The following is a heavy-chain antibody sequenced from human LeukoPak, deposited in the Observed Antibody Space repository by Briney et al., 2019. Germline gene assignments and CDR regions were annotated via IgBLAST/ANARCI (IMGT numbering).Heavy chain of an antibody. Sequence: SETLSLTCAVSGGSISSVGYSWSWIRQPPGKGLEWIGNIYRSGNTYYSPSFKSRVTISVDRSKNQLSLKLTSVTAADTAFYYCARGAEEDPSAWYVAPSYFDSWGQGTLVTVSS. CDR1: GGSISSVGYS. CDR3: ARGAEEDPSAWYVAPSYFDS. CDR2: IYRSGNT. D-gene: IGHD6-19*01. V-gene: IGHV4-30-2*01. J-gene: IGHJ4*02.